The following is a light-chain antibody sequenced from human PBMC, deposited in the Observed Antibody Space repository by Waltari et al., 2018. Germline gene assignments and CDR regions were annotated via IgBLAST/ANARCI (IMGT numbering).Light chain of an antibody. CDR2: WAS. Sequence: DIVMTQSPDSLAVSLGERATINCKSSQSVLYSSNNKNYLAWYQQKPGTPPKLLISWASTRESGVPERFSGSGSGTDFALTISSLQAEDVAVYFCQHYYSAPVTFGGGTRVEIQ. V-gene: IGKV4-1*01. J-gene: IGKJ4*01. CDR3: QHYYSAPVT. CDR1: QSVLYSSNNKNY.